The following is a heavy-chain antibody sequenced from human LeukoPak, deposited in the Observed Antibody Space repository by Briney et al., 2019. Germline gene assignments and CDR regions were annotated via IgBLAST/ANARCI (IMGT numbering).Heavy chain of an antibody. D-gene: IGHD5-24*01. Sequence: PGGSLRLSCAASGFTFSSYSMNWVRQAPGKGLEWVSSISSSSSYIYYADSVKGRFTISRDNAKNSLYLQMNSLRAEDTAVYYCASQFLGSDGYTYWGQGTLVTVSS. V-gene: IGHV3-21*01. J-gene: IGHJ4*02. CDR2: ISSSSSYI. CDR1: GFTFSSYS. CDR3: ASQFLGSDGYTY.